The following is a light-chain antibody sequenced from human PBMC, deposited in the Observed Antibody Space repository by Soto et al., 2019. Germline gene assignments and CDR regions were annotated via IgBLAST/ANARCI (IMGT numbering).Light chain of an antibody. CDR1: SSDVGDYDY. J-gene: IGLJ1*01. Sequence: QSALTQPPSASGSPGQSVTLSCIGTSSDVGDYDYVSWYQHHPGKAPKLIIYEVSKRPSGVPDRFSGSKSGNTASLTVSWLQAEDEADYYCTSYAGSNNFCVFGTGTKLTVL. CDR3: TSYAGSNNFCV. V-gene: IGLV2-8*01. CDR2: EVS.